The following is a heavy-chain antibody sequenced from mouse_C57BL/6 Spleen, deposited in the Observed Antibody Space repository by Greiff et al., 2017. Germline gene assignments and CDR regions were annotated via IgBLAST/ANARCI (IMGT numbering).Heavy chain of an antibody. J-gene: IGHJ4*01. D-gene: IGHD1-1*01. Sequence: VKLVESGPELVKPGASVKISCKASGYAFSSSWMNWVKQRPGKGLEWIGRIYPGDGDTNYNGKFKGKATLTADKSSSTAYMQRSSRTSEDSAVYFCARNPPISYGSSYAMDYWGQGTSVTVSS. CDR1: GYAFSSSW. V-gene: IGHV1-82*01. CDR2: IYPGDGDT. CDR3: ARNPPISYGSSYAMDY.